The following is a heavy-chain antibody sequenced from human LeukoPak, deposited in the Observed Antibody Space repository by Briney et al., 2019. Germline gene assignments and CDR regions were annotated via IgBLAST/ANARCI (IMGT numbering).Heavy chain of an antibody. V-gene: IGHV3-23*01. D-gene: IGHD5-18*01. CDR1: GFTFSSYA. Sequence: GGSLRLSCAASGFTFSSYAMSWVRQAPGKGLEWVSAISGSGGSTYYADSVKGRFTISRDNSKNTLYLQMNSLRAEDTAVYYCAKVRRGAAMALDAFDIWGQGTMVTGSS. CDR3: AKVRRGAAMALDAFDI. CDR2: ISGSGGST. J-gene: IGHJ3*02.